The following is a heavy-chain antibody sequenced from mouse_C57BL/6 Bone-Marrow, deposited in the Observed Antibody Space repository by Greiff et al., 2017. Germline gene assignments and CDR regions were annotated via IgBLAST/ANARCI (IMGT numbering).Heavy chain of an antibody. J-gene: IGHJ1*03. CDR1: GYTFTSYW. CDR2: IYPGNSDT. CDR3: TRWNYGSSYWYFDV. Sequence: VQLQQSGTVLARPGASVKMSCKTSGYTFTSYWMHWVKQRPGQGLEWIGAIYPGNSDTSYNQKFKGKAKLTAVTSASPAYMELSSLTNEDSAVYYCTRWNYGSSYWYFDVWGTGTTVTVSS. V-gene: IGHV1-5*01. D-gene: IGHD1-1*01.